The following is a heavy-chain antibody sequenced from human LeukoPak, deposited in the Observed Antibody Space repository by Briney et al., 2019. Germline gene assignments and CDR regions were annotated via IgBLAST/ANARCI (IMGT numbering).Heavy chain of an antibody. CDR1: GYXFTSYW. CDR3: ALPPTDYGEYYFDY. J-gene: IGHJ4*02. CDR2: IYPGDYDT. Sequence: GEALKISCKGSGYXFTSYWIGWVRQMPGKGLEWMGIIYPGDYDTKYSPSFQGQVTISADKSISTAYLQWSSLKASDTAMYYCALPPTDYGEYYFDYWGQGTLVTVSS. V-gene: IGHV5-51*01. D-gene: IGHD4-17*01.